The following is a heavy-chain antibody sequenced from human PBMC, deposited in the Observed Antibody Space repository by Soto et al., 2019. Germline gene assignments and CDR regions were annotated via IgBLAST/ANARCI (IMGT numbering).Heavy chain of an antibody. CDR1: GFTFSTYT. J-gene: IGHJ6*02. D-gene: IGHD1-26*01. CDR2: ISYDATMK. V-gene: IGHV3-30-3*01. Sequence: QVQLLESGGGVVQPGRSLTLSCAASGFTFSTYTIHWVRQAPGRGLEWVALISYDATMKYHADSVRGRFTISRDNSKNTLYLQMNSLRADDRAVYYCARDRIVRASYYYYGMDVWGQGTTVTVSS. CDR3: ARDRIVRASYYYYGMDV.